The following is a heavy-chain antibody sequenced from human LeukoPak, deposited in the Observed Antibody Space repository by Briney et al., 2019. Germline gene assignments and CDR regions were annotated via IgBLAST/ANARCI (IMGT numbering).Heavy chain of an antibody. CDR2: ISWNSGSI. Sequence: AGGSLRLSCAASGFTFDDYAMHWVRQAPGKGLEWVSGISWNSGSIGYADSVKGRFTISRDNAKNSLYLQMNSLRAEDTALYYCARDTRDSSRAGGSWFDPWGQGTLVTVSS. D-gene: IGHD6-13*01. J-gene: IGHJ5*02. V-gene: IGHV3-9*01. CDR1: GFTFDDYA. CDR3: ARDTRDSSRAGGSWFDP.